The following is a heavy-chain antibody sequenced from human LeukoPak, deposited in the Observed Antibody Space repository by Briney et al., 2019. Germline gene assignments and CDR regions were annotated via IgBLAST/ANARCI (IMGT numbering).Heavy chain of an antibody. J-gene: IGHJ4*02. CDR2: LWYDGSNK. V-gene: IGHV3-33*01. D-gene: IGHD6-19*01. Sequence: GGSLRLSCVVWGFTFRSNGVQWVRGAPGEGREWVAVLWYDGSNKYYADSVKGRFTISRDNSKNTLYLQMNSLRAEDTAVYYCARAEKIAVAGMGYYFDYWGQGTLVTVSS. CDR1: GFTFRSNG. CDR3: ARAEKIAVAGMGYYFDY.